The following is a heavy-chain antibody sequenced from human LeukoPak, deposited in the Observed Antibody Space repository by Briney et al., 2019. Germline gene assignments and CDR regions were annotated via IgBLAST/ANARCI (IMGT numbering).Heavy chain of an antibody. CDR3: ARVGGYSYGYRWFDP. J-gene: IGHJ5*02. V-gene: IGHV4-59*01. D-gene: IGHD5-18*01. CDR2: IYYSGST. CDR1: GGSISSYY. Sequence: PSETLSLTCTVSGGSISSYYWSWIRQPPGQGLEWIGYIYYSGSTNYNPSLKSRVTISVDTSKDQFSLKLSSVTAADTAVYYCARVGGYSYGYRWFDPWGQGTLVTVSS.